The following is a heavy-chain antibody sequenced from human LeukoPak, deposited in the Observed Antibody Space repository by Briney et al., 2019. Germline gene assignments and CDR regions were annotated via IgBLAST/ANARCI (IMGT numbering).Heavy chain of an antibody. CDR3: AKGSSGYFDL. V-gene: IGHV3-23*01. CDR1: GFIFNNYG. CDR2: ISNDGGGT. Sequence: GGSLRLSCAASGFIFNNYGLVWVRQAPGKGLEWVSAISNDGGGTTYADFVKGRFTISRDNSKNTLSLQMDSLRAEDTALYYCAKGSSGYFDLWGQGTLVTVSS. D-gene: IGHD3-22*01. J-gene: IGHJ4*02.